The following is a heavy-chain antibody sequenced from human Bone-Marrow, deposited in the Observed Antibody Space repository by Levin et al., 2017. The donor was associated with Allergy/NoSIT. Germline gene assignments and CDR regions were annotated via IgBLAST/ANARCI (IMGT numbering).Heavy chain of an antibody. CDR3: ARTDYGDTKLYNFDV. CDR1: GYRNTFTTFG. J-gene: IGHJ5*02. CDR2: ISGFNYKT. D-gene: IGHD4/OR15-4a*01. V-gene: IGHV1-18*01. Sequence: ASVKVSCKASGYRNTFTTFGITWVRQAPGLGLEWMGWISGFNYKTNYAKKFQGRVAMTIDASTTTGYMILESLKSDDTAVYFCARTDYGDTKLYNFDVWGQGTAVTVSS.